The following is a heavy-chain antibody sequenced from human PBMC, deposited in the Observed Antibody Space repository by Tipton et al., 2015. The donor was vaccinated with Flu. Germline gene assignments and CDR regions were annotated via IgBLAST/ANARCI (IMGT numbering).Heavy chain of an antibody. Sequence: VQLVQSGGGVVQPGGSLGLSCAASGFTFNNYGMQWVRQAPGKGLEWVALMHSDGSTKNYADSMKGRFTISRDNSKNTLYLQMNSLRGEDTAVYYCARDPFLGTGDAFDVWGRGTMVTVSS. CDR1: GFTFNNYG. V-gene: IGHV3-30*02. CDR3: ARDPFLGTGDAFDV. D-gene: IGHD2/OR15-2a*01. J-gene: IGHJ3*01. CDR2: MHSDGSTK.